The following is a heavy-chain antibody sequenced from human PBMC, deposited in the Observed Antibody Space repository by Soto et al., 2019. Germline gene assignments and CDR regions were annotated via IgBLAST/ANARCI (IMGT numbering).Heavy chain of an antibody. J-gene: IGHJ6*02. V-gene: IGHV3-74*01. CDR2: INTDGSST. CDR1: GSTFSSYW. Sequence: PGGSLRLSCAASGSTFSSYWMHWVRQGPGKGLVWVSRINTDGSSTSYADSVKGRFTSSRDNAKNTLYLQMNSLRAEDTAVYYCARDSYYGSTYYGMDVWGQGTTVTVSS. CDR3: ARDSYYGSTYYGMDV. D-gene: IGHD3-22*01.